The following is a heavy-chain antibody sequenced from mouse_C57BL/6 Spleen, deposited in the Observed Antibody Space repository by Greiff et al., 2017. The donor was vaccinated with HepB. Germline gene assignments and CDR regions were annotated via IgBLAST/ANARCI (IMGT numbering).Heavy chain of an antibody. CDR1: GYTFTDYY. J-gene: IGHJ4*01. V-gene: IGHV1-26*01. CDR3: ARDGNYSYYAMDD. Sequence: EVQLQQSGPELVKPGASVKISCKASGYTFTDYYMNWVKQSHGKSLEWIGDINPNNGGTSYNQKFKGKATLTVDKSSSTAYMELRSLTSEDSAVYYCARDGNYSYYAMDDWGQGTSVTVSS. D-gene: IGHD2-1*01. CDR2: INPNNGGT.